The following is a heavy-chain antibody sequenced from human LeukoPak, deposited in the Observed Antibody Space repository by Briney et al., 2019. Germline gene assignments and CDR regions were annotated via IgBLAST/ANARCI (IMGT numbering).Heavy chain of an antibody. CDR1: GGSFSGYY. D-gene: IGHD3/OR15-3a*01. Sequence: SETLSLTCAVYGGSFSGYYWSWIRQPPGKGLEWIGGINHSGSTNYNPSLKSRVTISVDTSKNQFSLKLSSVTAADTAVYYCARNQLQLGPSGLLGWNRFNWFDPWGQGTLVTVSS. V-gene: IGHV4-34*01. CDR3: ARNQLQLGPSGLLGWNRFNWFDP. J-gene: IGHJ5*02. CDR2: INHSGST.